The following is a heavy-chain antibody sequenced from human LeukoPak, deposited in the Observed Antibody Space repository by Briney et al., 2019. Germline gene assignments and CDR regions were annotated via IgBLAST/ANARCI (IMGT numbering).Heavy chain of an antibody. J-gene: IGHJ3*02. CDR1: GFTFSSYW. Sequence: GGSLRLSCAASGFTFSSYWMHWVRQVPGKGLVWVSRINSGGSSTSYADSVKGRFTISRDNAKNTLYVQMNSLRAEDTAVYYCSTGSGHAFDIWGRGTMVTVSS. D-gene: IGHD3-10*01. CDR2: INSGGSST. CDR3: STGSGHAFDI. V-gene: IGHV3-74*01.